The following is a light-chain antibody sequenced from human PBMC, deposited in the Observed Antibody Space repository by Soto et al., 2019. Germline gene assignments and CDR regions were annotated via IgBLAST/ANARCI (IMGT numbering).Light chain of an antibody. J-gene: IGKJ1*01. V-gene: IGKV1-5*01. CDR3: LQYSSHSWT. CDR1: QSISSW. Sequence: DIQMTQSPSTLSASVGDRVAITCRASQSISSWLAWYQQKPGKAPKLMIYDASNLKSGVSSRFSGSGSGTEFTLTISRLQPDDVATYYCLQYSSHSWTLGQGTKVDI. CDR2: DAS.